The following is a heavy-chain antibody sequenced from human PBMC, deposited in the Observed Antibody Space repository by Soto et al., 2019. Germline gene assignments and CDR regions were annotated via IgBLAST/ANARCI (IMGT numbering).Heavy chain of an antibody. CDR2: TYYRSKWYY. CDR3: RRGDQYSGRIFDY. V-gene: IGHV6-1*01. Sequence: LTCAIRLDRFSSYLSGRSCVRKSPARGLEWLGRTYYRSKWYYEYAVSVRGRLNINPDTSKNQYSLQLNSVTPEDSAVYFCRRGDQYSGRIFDYWGQGTLVTVSS. D-gene: IGHD5-12*01. J-gene: IGHJ4*01. CDR1: LDRFSSYLSG.